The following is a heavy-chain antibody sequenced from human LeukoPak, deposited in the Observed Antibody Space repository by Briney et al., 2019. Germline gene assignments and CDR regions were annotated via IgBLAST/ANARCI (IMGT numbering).Heavy chain of an antibody. V-gene: IGHV4-34*01. CDR2: INHSGST. D-gene: IGHD4-17*01. CDR1: GGSFSGYY. CDR3: ARGKTTVTTRRSWFDP. J-gene: IGHJ5*02. Sequence: PSETLSLTCAVYGGSFSGYYWSWIRQPPGKGLEWIGEINHSGSTNYNPSLKSRVTISVDTSKNQFSLKLSSVTAADTAVYYCARGKTTVTTRRSWFDPWGQGTLVTVSS.